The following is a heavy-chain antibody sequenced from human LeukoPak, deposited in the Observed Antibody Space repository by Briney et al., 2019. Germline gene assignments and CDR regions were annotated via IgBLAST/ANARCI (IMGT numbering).Heavy chain of an antibody. CDR2: IYYSGST. D-gene: IGHD6-6*01. CDR1: GGSISSYY. CDR3: ARGRGEYSRYNWFDP. V-gene: IGHV4-59*01. J-gene: IGHJ5*02. Sequence: KPSETLSLTCTVSGGSISSYYWSWIRQPPGKGPEWIGYIYYSGSTNYNPSLKSRVTISVDTSKNQFSLKLSSVTAADTAVYYCARGRGEYSRYNWFDPWGQGTLVTVSS.